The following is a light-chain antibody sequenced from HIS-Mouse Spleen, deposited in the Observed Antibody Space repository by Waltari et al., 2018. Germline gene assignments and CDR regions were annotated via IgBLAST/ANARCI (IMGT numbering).Light chain of an antibody. CDR2: KAS. J-gene: IGKJ1*01. CDR3: QQYKSYSRT. CDR1: QSISSW. V-gene: IGKV1-5*03. Sequence: DIQMTQSPSPLPASVGARAPITCRPSQSISSWLAWYQQEPGKAPKLLIYKASSLESGVPSRFSGSGSGTEFTLTISSLQPDDFATYYCQQYKSYSRTFGQGTKVEIK.